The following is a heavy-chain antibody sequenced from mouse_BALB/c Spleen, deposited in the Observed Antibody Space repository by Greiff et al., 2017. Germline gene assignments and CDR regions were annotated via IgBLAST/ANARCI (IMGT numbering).Heavy chain of an antibody. CDR2: IYPGDGDT. CDR1: GYAFSSYW. V-gene: IGHV1-80*01. CDR3: ARRGSYGPFAY. Sequence: VQLQQSGAELVRPGSSVKISCKASGYAFSSYWMNWVKQRPGQGLEWIGQIYPGDGDTNYNGKFKGKATLTADKSSSTAYMQLSSLTSEDSAVYVCARRGSYGPFAYWGQGTLVTVSA. D-gene: IGHD1-1*02. J-gene: IGHJ3*01.